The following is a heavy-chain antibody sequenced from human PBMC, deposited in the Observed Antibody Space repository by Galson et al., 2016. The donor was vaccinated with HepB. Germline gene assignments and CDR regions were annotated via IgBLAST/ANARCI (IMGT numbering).Heavy chain of an antibody. V-gene: IGHV4-59*01. D-gene: IGHD3-3*01. CDR1: GGSINAYY. Sequence: SETLSLTCSVSGGSINAYYWSWIRQSPGKGLEWIGYIYYSGRTNYSPSLKSRVTMSVDTSKNRFSLRLTSVTAADAAVYFCAQFNFWSGSTHAFDVWGQGTLVTVSS. CDR3: AQFNFWSGSTHAFDV. J-gene: IGHJ3*01. CDR2: IYYSGRT.